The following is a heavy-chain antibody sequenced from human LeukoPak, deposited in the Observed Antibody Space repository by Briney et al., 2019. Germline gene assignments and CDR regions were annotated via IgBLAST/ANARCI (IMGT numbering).Heavy chain of an antibody. J-gene: IGHJ4*02. CDR3: ARATGRVVRGITWRYFDY. CDR2: ISGYNDNT. CDR1: GYTFTSYG. V-gene: IGHV1-18*01. D-gene: IGHD3-10*01. Sequence: GASVMVSCKASGYTFTSYGIIWVRQAPGQGLEWMGWISGYNDNTKYTQKLQGRVTMTTDTSTSTAYMELRSLRSDDTAVYYCARATGRVVRGITWRYFDYWGQGTLVTVSS.